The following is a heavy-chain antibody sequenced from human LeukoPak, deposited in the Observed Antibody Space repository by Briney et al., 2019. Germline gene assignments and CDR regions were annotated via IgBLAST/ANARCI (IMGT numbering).Heavy chain of an antibody. D-gene: IGHD3-10*01. CDR1: GFTFSSYP. CDR3: ARGLYYGSGTYYFDY. CDR2: ISTNGDST. Sequence: GGSLRLSCAASGFTFSSYPMHWVRQAPGKGLQYVSAISTNGDSTYYASSAKGRFTISRDNSKNTLYLQMGSLRAEDMAVYYCARGLYYGSGTYYFDYWGQGTLVTVSS. V-gene: IGHV3-64*01. J-gene: IGHJ4*02.